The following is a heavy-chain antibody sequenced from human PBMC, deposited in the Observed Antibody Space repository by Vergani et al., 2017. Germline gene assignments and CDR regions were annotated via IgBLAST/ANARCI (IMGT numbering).Heavy chain of an antibody. CDR2: MYHSGST. Sequence: QVRLQESGPGLVKPSETPSLTCSVSGGSMSGYYWSWMRQPPGKELEWIGYMYHSGSTNYNPSLETRVTISGDTSKNQFSLKLNSVTAADTAVYYCGRVAEFYGLGSRLLDLWGQGILVTVSS. CDR1: GGSMSGYY. V-gene: IGHV4-59*01. J-gene: IGHJ5*02. D-gene: IGHD3-10*01. CDR3: GRVAEFYGLGSRLLDL.